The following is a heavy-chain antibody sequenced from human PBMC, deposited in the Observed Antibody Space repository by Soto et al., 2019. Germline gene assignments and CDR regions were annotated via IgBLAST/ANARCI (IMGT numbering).Heavy chain of an antibody. V-gene: IGHV4-31*01. D-gene: IGHD3-16*02. J-gene: IGHJ3*02. CDR1: GDSISSGGYH. CDR3: ARIPTFGEVVDAFDI. Sequence: SETLSLTCTVSGDSISSGGYHWSWIRQHPGKGLEWIGYMEYSLTTYYNPSLKRQIKISVDTSKNQLSLKLTSVTSADTAVYYCARIPTFGEVVDAFDIWGQGTMVT. CDR2: MEYSLTT.